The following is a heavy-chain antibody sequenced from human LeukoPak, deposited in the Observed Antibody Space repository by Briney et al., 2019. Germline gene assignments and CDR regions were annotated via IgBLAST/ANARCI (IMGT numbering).Heavy chain of an antibody. J-gene: IGHJ4*02. V-gene: IGHV1-69*05. D-gene: IGHD3-10*01. Sequence: SVKVSCKASGGTFSSYAISWVRQAPGQGLEWMGGIIPIFGTANYAQKFQGRVMITTDESTSTAYMELSSLRSEDTAVYYCARHRAESYYGSGRLDYWGQGTLVTVSS. CDR3: ARHRAESYYGSGRLDY. CDR1: GGTFSSYA. CDR2: IIPIFGTA.